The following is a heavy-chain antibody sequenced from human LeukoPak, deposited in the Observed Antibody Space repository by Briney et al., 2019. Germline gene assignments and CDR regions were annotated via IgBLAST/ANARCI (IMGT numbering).Heavy chain of an antibody. CDR3: ARVRSGYGRPPLPEGY. D-gene: IGHD5-12*01. V-gene: IGHV1-18*01. J-gene: IGHJ4*02. Sequence: ASVKASCKASGYTFTSYGISWVRQAPGQGLEWMGWISAYNGNTNYAQKLQGRVTMTTDTSTSTAYMELRSLRSDDTAVYYCARVRSGYGRPPLPEGYWGQGTLVTVSS. CDR2: ISAYNGNT. CDR1: GYTFTSYG.